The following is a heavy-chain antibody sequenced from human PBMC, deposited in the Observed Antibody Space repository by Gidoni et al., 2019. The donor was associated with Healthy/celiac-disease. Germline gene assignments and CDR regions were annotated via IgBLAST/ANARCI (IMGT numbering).Heavy chain of an antibody. D-gene: IGHD2-15*01. CDR3: ARCSGGSCSPYDACDI. CDR2: LYPGDSDT. CDR1: GYSFPIYW. J-gene: IGHJ3*02. V-gene: IGHV5-51*01. Sequence: EVQLVQSGAEVKKPGESLTISCKGSGYSFPIYWSGWVRQMPGKGLEWIGILYPGDSDTRYSPSCQGQVTISADKYISNAYLQWSSLKASDTAMYYCARCSGGSCSPYDACDIWGQGTMVTVSS.